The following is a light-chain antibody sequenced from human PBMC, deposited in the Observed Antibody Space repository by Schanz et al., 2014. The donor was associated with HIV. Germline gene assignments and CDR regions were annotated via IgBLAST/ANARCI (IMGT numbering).Light chain of an antibody. CDR3: QQYGSSPWT. J-gene: IGKJ1*01. CDR2: DAS. CDR1: QTVSSNY. Sequence: EVVLTQSPGTLSLSPRGSTTVSCRASQTVSSNYLAWYQQKPGQAPRLLIYDASNRATGIPARFSVTGSGTDFTLTISRLEPDDFAVYYCQQYGSSPWTFGQGTKLDIQ. V-gene: IGKV3-20*01.